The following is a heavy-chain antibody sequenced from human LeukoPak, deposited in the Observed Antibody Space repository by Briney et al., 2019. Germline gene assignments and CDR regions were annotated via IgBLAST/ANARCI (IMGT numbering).Heavy chain of an antibody. D-gene: IGHD1-26*01. Sequence: ASVKISCKVSGYTFTDYYMHWVQQAPGKGLEWMGLVDPEDGETIYAEKFQGRVTITADTSTDTAYMELSSLRSEDTAVYYCATISGSYGLVAVDYWGQGTLVTVSS. CDR2: VDPEDGET. CDR3: ATISGSYGLVAVDY. V-gene: IGHV1-69-2*01. J-gene: IGHJ4*02. CDR1: GYTFTDYY.